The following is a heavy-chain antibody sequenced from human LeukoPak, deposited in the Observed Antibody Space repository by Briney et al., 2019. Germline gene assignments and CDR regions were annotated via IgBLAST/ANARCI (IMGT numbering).Heavy chain of an antibody. D-gene: IGHD4-17*01. CDR3: ARVTLTTVIDY. V-gene: IGHV4-59*01. J-gene: IGHJ4*02. CDR2: VYYSGST. Sequence: SETLSLTCTVSGGSLSSYYWSWIRQPPGKGLEWIGYVYYSGSTYYNPSLKSRVTMSVDTSKNQFSLKLSSVTAADTAVYYCARVTLTTVIDYWGQGTLVTVSS. CDR1: GGSLSSYY.